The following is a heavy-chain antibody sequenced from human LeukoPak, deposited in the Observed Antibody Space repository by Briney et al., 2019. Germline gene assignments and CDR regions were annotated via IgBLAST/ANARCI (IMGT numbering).Heavy chain of an antibody. CDR2: IDPNSGGT. CDR3: TRDLTTSGPIGI. J-gene: IGHJ4*02. Sequence: ASVKVSCKASGYTFTDYAMHWVRQAPGQGLEWMGRIDPNSGGTHYPQKFQGRVTVTRGTSITTAYMELSRLTSDDTAIYFCTRDLTTSGPIGIWGQGTLVTVSA. CDR1: GYTFTDYA. D-gene: IGHD3-9*01. V-gene: IGHV1-2*06.